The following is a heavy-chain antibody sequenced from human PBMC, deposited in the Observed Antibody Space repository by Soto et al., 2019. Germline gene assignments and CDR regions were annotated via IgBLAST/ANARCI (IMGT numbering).Heavy chain of an antibody. CDR3: VKGRGSYFVYFGLDV. V-gene: IGHV3-9*01. D-gene: IGHD1-26*01. CDR1: GFTFDDYA. J-gene: IGHJ6*02. CDR2: IDWNGGST. Sequence: EVHLVESGGGLVQPGRSLRLSCVASGFTFDDYAMHWVRQTPGKGLEWVSSIDWNGGSTAYADSVKGRFTISRDNARNSLYLQMNSLRPEDTAFYYCVKGRGSYFVYFGLDVWGQGTTVTVSS.